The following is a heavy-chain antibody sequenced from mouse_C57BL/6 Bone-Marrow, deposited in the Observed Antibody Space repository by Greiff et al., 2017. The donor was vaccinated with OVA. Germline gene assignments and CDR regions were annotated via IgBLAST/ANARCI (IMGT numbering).Heavy chain of an antibody. D-gene: IGHD3-2*02. V-gene: IGHV1-69*01. CDR3: ARDSSGYPGYFDY. Sequence: VQLQQPGAELVMPGASVKLSCKASGYTFTSYWMHWVKQRPGQGLEWIGEIDPSDSYTNYNQKFKGKSKLTVDKSSSTAYMQLSSLTSEDSAVYYCARDSSGYPGYFDYWGQGTTLTVSS. CDR1: GYTFTSYW. J-gene: IGHJ2*01. CDR2: IDPSDSYT.